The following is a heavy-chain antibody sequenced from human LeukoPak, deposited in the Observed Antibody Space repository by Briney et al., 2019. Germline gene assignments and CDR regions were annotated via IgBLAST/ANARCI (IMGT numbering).Heavy chain of an antibody. J-gene: IGHJ3*01. Sequence: GGSLRLSCAASGFTFSSYGMHWVRQAPGKGLEWVAFIRYDGSNKYYADSVKGRFTISRDNAKNSLYLQMNSLRPEDTALYYCAKAIRLAVAGRGNAFDLWGQGTVVTVSS. V-gene: IGHV3-30*02. CDR2: IRYDGSNK. D-gene: IGHD6-19*01. CDR1: GFTFSSYG. CDR3: AKAIRLAVAGRGNAFDL.